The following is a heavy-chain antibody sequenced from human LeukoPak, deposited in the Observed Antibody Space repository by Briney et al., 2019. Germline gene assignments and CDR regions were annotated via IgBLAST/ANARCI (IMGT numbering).Heavy chain of an antibody. CDR2: IGGNSRSI. V-gene: IGHV3-21*04. CDR3: AKDRVGLLWFGELSDY. J-gene: IGHJ4*02. Sequence: GGSLRLSCAASGFTFSIFSMNWVRQAPGKGLEWVSSIGGNSRSIYYADSVKGRFTISRDNSKNTLYLQMNSLRAEDTAVYYCAKDRVGLLWFGELSDYWGQGTLVTVSS. D-gene: IGHD3-10*01. CDR1: GFTFSIFS.